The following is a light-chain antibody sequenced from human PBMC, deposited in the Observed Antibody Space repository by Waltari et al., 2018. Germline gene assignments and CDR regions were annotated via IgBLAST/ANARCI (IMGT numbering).Light chain of an antibody. Sequence: SYELTQPPSVSVSPGQTARITCSGDALPKQYAYWYQQKPDQAPQLLIYKDSERPSGIPERFSGSSSGTTVTLTISGVQADDEADYYCQSADSSGTQGVFGTGTKVTVL. V-gene: IGLV3-25*03. CDR2: KDS. CDR1: ALPKQY. J-gene: IGLJ1*01. CDR3: QSADSSGTQGV.